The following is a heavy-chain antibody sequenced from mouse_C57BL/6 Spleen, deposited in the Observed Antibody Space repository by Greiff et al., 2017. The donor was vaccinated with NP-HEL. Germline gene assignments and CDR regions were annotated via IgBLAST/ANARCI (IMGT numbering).Heavy chain of an antibody. V-gene: IGHV1-69*01. D-gene: IGHD6-2*01. CDR1: GYTFTSYW. J-gene: IGHJ2*01. Sequence: QVQLKQSGAELVMPGASVKLSCKASGYTFTSYWMHWVKQRPGQGLEWIGEIDPSDSYTNYNQKLKGKSTLTVDKSSSTAYMQLSSLTSEDSAVYYCARSLPGYYFDYWGQGTTLTVSS. CDR2: IDPSDSYT. CDR3: ARSLPGYYFDY.